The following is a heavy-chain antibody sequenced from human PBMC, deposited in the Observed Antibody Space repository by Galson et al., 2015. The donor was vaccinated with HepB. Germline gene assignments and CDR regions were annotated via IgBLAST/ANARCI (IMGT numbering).Heavy chain of an antibody. D-gene: IGHD6-13*01. CDR3: AKVLEAVGLDY. CDR1: GFTSSNYA. J-gene: IGHJ4*02. CDR2: ISFASFGT. Sequence: SLRLSCAASGFTSSNYAMTWVRQAPGKGLEWVSSISFASFGTYYAGSVKGRFTISRDKSKNTLYLQMKSLSDEDTAVYYCAKVLEAVGLDYWGQGTLVTVSS. V-gene: IGHV3-23*01.